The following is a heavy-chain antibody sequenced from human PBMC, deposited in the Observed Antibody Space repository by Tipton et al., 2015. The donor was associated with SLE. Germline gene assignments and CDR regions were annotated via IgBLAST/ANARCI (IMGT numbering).Heavy chain of an antibody. Sequence: TLSLTCAVYGGSFSGYYWSWIRQPPGKGLEWIGEINHSGSTKYNPSLKSRVTISVDTSKNQFSLKLSSVTAADTAVYYCARVLGRTYTVAGPYYFDYWGQGTLVTVSS. D-gene: IGHD6-19*01. J-gene: IGHJ4*02. V-gene: IGHV4-34*01. CDR2: INHSGST. CDR3: ARVLGRTYTVAGPYYFDY. CDR1: GGSFSGYY.